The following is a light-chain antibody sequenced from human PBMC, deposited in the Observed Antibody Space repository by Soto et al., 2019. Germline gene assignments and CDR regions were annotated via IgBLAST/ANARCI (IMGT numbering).Light chain of an antibody. V-gene: IGKV1-9*01. CDR1: QSVNTY. CDR3: QQYNSYPLT. CDR2: VAS. Sequence: DIQMTQSPSSLSASVGDRVTITCRSSQSVNTYLHWYQQKAGQAPKLLISVASTLQSGVPSRFSGSGSGTEFTLTISSLQPDDFATYYCQQYNSYPLTFGQGTKVDIK. J-gene: IGKJ1*01.